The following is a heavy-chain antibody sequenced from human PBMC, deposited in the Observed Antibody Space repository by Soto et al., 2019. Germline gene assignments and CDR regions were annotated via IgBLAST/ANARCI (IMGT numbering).Heavy chain of an antibody. V-gene: IGHV3-74*01. CDR1: GFIFKMYW. J-gene: IGHJ4*02. D-gene: IGHD3-10*01. Sequence: EVQLVESGGGLVPPGGSVRLSCAASGFIFKMYWMHWVRQSPGKGLVWISRIYNDGTYSDYADSVRGRFTISRYNVNDTLYLQMNNLRAEDSGLYYCTRGPRPISTGTGAYWGQGTQVHVSS. CDR3: TRGPRPISTGTGAY. CDR2: IYNDGTYS.